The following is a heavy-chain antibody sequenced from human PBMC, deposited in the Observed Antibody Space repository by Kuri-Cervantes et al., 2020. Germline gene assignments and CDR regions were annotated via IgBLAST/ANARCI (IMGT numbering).Heavy chain of an antibody. J-gene: IGHJ1*01. CDR3: ARNYDSSGYGPNEYFQH. D-gene: IGHD3-22*01. V-gene: IGHV1-46*01. Sequence: ASVKVSCKASGYTFTGYYMHWVRQAPGQGLEWMGIINPSGGSTSYAQKFQGRVTMTRDTSTSTVYMELSSLRSEDMAVYYCARNYDSSGYGPNEYFQHWGQGTLVTVSS. CDR1: GYTFTGYY. CDR2: INPSGGST.